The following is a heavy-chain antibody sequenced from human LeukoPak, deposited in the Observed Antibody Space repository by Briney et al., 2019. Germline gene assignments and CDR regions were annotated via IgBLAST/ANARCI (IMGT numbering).Heavy chain of an antibody. Sequence: GGSLRLSCAASGFTFSSYAMSWVRQAPGKGREWVSAISGSGGSTYYADSVKGRFTISRDNSKNTLYLQINSLTAEDTAVYYCARNSGDYYYYGMDVWGQGTTVTVSS. D-gene: IGHD4/OR15-4a*01. CDR2: ISGSGGST. J-gene: IGHJ6*02. V-gene: IGHV3-23*01. CDR1: GFTFSSYA. CDR3: ARNSGDYYYYGMDV.